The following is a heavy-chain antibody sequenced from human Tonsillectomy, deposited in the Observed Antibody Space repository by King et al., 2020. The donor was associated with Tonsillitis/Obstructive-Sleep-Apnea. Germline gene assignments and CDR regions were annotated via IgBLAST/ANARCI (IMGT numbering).Heavy chain of an antibody. Sequence: QVTLKESGPALVKPTQTLTLTCTFSGFSLSTSGMCVSWIRQPPGKALEWLARIDWDDDKYYSTSLKTRLTVSKDTSKNQVVLTMTNMDPVDTATYFCARSDTNWNYATFDIWGQGTMVTVSS. CDR2: IDWDDDK. CDR3: ARSDTNWNYATFDI. CDR1: GFSLSTSGMC. D-gene: IGHD1-7*01. J-gene: IGHJ3*02. V-gene: IGHV2-70*15.